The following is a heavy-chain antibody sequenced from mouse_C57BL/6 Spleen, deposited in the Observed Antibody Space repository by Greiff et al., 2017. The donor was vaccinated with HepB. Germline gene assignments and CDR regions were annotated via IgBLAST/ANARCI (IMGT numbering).Heavy chain of an antibody. CDR3: ASKLGPDYYAMDY. D-gene: IGHD4-1*01. J-gene: IGHJ4*01. CDR2: IDPTDSYT. Sequence: QVQLQQPGAELVKPGASVKLSCKASGYTFTSYWMQWVKQRPGQGLEWIGEIDPTDSYTNYNQKFKGKARLTVDTSSSTAYMQISSLTSEDSAVYYCASKLGPDYYAMDYWGQGTSVTVSS. V-gene: IGHV1-50*01. CDR1: GYTFTSYW.